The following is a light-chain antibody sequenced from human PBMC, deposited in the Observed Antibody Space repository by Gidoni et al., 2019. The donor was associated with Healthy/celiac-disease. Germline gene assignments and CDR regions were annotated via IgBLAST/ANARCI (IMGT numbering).Light chain of an antibody. CDR3: QQYNNWPRT. CDR2: GAY. Sequence: EIVMTQSPATLSVSPGERANLSCRASQSVSSNLAWYQQKPGHAPRLRIYGAYTRAPGIPARFSGSGSGTECTLTISSLQSEDFAVYYCQQYNNWPRTFGQGTKVEIK. CDR1: QSVSSN. J-gene: IGKJ1*01. V-gene: IGKV3-15*01.